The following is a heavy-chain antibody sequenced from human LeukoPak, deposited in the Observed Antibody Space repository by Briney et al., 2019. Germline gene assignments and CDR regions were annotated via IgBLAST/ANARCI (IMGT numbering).Heavy chain of an antibody. Sequence: PGGSLRLSCAASGFTFSSYGMHWVRQAPGKGLEWVAVIWYDGSNKYYTDSVKGRFTISRDNSKNTLYLQMNSLRAEDTAVYYCARAQRYYDILTSYDSGNYYGMDVWGQGTTVTVSS. J-gene: IGHJ6*02. D-gene: IGHD3-9*01. CDR1: GFTFSSYG. V-gene: IGHV3-33*01. CDR2: IWYDGSNK. CDR3: ARAQRYYDILTSYDSGNYYGMDV.